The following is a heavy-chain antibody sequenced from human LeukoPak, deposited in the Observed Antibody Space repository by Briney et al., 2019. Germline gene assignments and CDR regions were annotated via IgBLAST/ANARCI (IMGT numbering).Heavy chain of an antibody. J-gene: IGHJ4*02. CDR3: ARDSPLCSGGSCRGYFDY. Sequence: SETLSLTCAVYGGSFSGYYWGWIRQPPGKGLEWIGSIYYSGTTYYNPSLKSRVTISVDTSKNQFSLKLSSVTAADTAVYYCARDSPLCSGGSCRGYFDYWGQGTLVTVSS. V-gene: IGHV4-34*01. D-gene: IGHD2-15*01. CDR1: GGSFSGYY. CDR2: IYYSGTT.